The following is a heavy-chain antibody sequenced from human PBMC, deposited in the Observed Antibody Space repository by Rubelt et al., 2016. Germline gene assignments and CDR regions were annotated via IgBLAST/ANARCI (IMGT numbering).Heavy chain of an antibody. V-gene: IGHV4-34*01. D-gene: IGHD1-26*01. J-gene: IGHJ3*02. CDR1: GGSFSGYY. Sequence: QVQLQQWGAGLLKPSETLSLTCAVYGGSFSGYYWSWIRQPPGKGLEWIVYIYYSGSTNYNPSLKSRVTISVDTSTNQFSRKLCAVTVAETAGDYCARGLGGTYYDAGDMWGQGTVVNVFS. CDR2: IYYSGST. CDR3: ARGLGGTYYDAGDM.